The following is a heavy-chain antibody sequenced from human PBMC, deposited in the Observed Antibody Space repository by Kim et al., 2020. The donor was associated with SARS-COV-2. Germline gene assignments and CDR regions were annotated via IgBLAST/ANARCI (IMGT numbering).Heavy chain of an antibody. V-gene: IGHV1-69*13. D-gene: IGHD3-22*01. CDR3: ASRYYYDSSGYYKAYYYYGMDV. Sequence: SVKVSCKASGGTFSSYAISWVRQAPGQGLEWMGGIIPIFGTANYAQKFQGRVTITADESTSTAYMELSSLRSEDTAVYYCASRYYYDSSGYYKAYYYYGMDVGGQGTTVTVSS. CDR2: IIPIFGTA. J-gene: IGHJ6*02. CDR1: GGTFSSYA.